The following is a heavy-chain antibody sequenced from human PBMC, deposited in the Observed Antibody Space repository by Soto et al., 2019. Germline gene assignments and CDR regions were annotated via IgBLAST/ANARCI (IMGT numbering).Heavy chain of an antibody. V-gene: IGHV3-23*01. CDR2: ISGSGGST. CDR1: GFTFSGYA. D-gene: IGHD3-3*01. Sequence: PGGSLRLSCAASGFTFSGYAMSWVRQAPGKGLEWVSAISGSGGSTYYADSVKGRFTISRDNSKNTLYLQMNSLRAEDTAVYYCASYDFWSGYNNYWGQGTLVTVSS. J-gene: IGHJ4*02. CDR3: ASYDFWSGYNNY.